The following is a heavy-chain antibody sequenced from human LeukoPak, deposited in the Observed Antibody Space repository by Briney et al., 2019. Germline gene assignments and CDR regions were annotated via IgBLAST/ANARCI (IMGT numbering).Heavy chain of an antibody. Sequence: GGSLRLSCAASGFTFSSYWMHWVRQAPGKGLVWDSRVNTDGSSTSYVDSVKGRFTISRDNAKNTPYLQMNSLRAEETAVYYCAGTVPGYFFDSWGQGNLVTVSS. CDR3: AGTVPGYFFDS. CDR2: VNTDGSST. J-gene: IGHJ4*02. V-gene: IGHV3-74*01. CDR1: GFTFSSYW. D-gene: IGHD3-10*01.